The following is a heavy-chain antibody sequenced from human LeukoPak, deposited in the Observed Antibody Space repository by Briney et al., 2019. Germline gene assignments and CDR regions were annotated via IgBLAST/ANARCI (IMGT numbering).Heavy chain of an antibody. CDR2: ITSSGSTI. J-gene: IGHJ4*02. CDR3: ASDGTLIDY. Sequence: GGSLRLSCAASGFTFSTYEMNWVRQPPGKGLEWVSYITSSGSTIYYADSVKGRFTISKDNAKNSLYLQMSSLRAEDTAVSYCASDGTLIDYWGQGTLVTVSS. CDR1: GFTFSTYE. V-gene: IGHV3-48*03. D-gene: IGHD1-1*01.